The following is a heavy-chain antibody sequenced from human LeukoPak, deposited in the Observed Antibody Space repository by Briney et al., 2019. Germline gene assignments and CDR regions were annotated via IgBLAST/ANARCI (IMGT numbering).Heavy chain of an antibody. Sequence: PGGSLRLSCAASGFTFSSYAMSWVRQAPGKGLEWVGRIKSKTDGGTTDYAAPVEGRFTISRDDSKNTLYLQMNSLKTEDTAVYYCTTDLAVAASFDYWGQGTLVTVSS. CDR2: IKSKTDGGTT. J-gene: IGHJ4*02. CDR3: TTDLAVAASFDY. V-gene: IGHV3-15*01. CDR1: GFTFSSYA. D-gene: IGHD6-19*01.